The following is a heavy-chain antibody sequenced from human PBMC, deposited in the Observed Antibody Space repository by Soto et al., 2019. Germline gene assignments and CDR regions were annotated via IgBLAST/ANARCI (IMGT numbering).Heavy chain of an antibody. Sequence: QVQLQESGPGLVKPSETLSLTCTVSGGSISSYYWSWIRQPPGKGLEWIGYIYYSGSTNYNPSLRSRVTISVDTAKNQFSLTLCSVTAADTAVYYCARWRYVYSFDYCGQGTLGTVSS. J-gene: IGHJ4*02. D-gene: IGHD5-18*01. V-gene: IGHV4-59*01. CDR3: ARWRYVYSFDY. CDR2: IYYSGST. CDR1: GGSISSYY.